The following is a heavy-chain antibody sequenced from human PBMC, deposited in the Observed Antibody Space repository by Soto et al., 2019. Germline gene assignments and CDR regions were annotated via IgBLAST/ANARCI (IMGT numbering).Heavy chain of an antibody. V-gene: IGHV4-34*01. CDR3: ARKRAGSSGKNWFDP. Sequence: PSETLSLTCAVYGGSFSGYYWGWIRQPPGKGLEWIGEINHSGSTNYNPSLKSRVTISVDTSKNQFSLKLSSVTAADTAVYYCARKRAGSSGKNWFDPWGQGTLVTVSS. D-gene: IGHD6-19*01. CDR1: GGSFSGYY. J-gene: IGHJ5*02. CDR2: INHSGST.